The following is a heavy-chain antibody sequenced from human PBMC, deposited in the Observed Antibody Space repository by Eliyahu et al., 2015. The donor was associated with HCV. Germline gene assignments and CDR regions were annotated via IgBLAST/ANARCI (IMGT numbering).Heavy chain of an antibody. D-gene: IGHD6-19*01. CDR1: GXSITTSY. V-gene: IGHV4-59*01. CDR3: ASGGGGIAVAGTGGWFDP. J-gene: IGHJ5*02. Sequence: QVQLQESGPGLVKPSETLSLPCPVSGXSITTSYWXWIRQPPGKGLEWXGYIHYSGSTNYNPSLKSRVTISLDTSKNQFSLNLTSVTAADTAVYYCASGGGGIAVAGTGGWFDPWGQGTLVTVSS. CDR2: IHYSGST.